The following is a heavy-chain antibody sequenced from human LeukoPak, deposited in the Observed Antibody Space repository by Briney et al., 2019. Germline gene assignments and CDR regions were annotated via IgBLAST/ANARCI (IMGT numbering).Heavy chain of an antibody. D-gene: IGHD6-13*01. Sequence: QPGGSLRLSCAASGFTFSSYRMHWVRQAPGKGLVWVSRINSDGTSTSYADSVKGRFTISRDNSKNTLYLQMNSLRAEDTAVYYCARVAPIYSSSLYYLDYWGQGSLVTVSS. CDR3: ARVAPIYSSSLYYLDY. CDR1: GFTFSSYR. J-gene: IGHJ4*02. V-gene: IGHV3-74*01. CDR2: INSDGTST.